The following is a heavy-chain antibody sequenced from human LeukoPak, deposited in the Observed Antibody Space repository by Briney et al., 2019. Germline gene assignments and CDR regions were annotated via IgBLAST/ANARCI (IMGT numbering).Heavy chain of an antibody. CDR2: INPNSGGT. Sequence: ASVTVSCKASGYTFTGYYMHWVRQAPGQGLEWMGWINPNSGGTNYAQKFQGRVTMTRDTSISTAYMELSRLRSDDTAVYYCAADFWSGYALFDYWGQGTLVTVSS. CDR1: GYTFTGYY. V-gene: IGHV1-2*02. J-gene: IGHJ4*02. D-gene: IGHD3-3*01. CDR3: AADFWSGYALFDY.